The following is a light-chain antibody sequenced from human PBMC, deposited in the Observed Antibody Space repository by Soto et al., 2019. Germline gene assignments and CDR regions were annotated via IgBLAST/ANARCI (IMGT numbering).Light chain of an antibody. V-gene: IGKV3D-15*01. Sequence: ERAGSQSPVTLSVSRGDHATLSCRASQRVGINLAWYQQKPGQAPKLLIYGASTRATGIPERFSGSGSGTEFTLTISSLQSEDFAVYYCQQDTNWPKTFGEGTKVDIK. J-gene: IGKJ1*01. CDR1: QRVGIN. CDR2: GAS. CDR3: QQDTNWPKT.